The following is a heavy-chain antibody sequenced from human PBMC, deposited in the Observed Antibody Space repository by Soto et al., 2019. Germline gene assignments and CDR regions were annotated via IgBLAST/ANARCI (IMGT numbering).Heavy chain of an antibody. D-gene: IGHD3-10*01. CDR3: ARDALVRGVHPPDY. Sequence: QVQLAESGGGVVQSGRSLRLSCAASGFALSSFDMHWVRQAPGKGLEWVAVIWYVGSNEYYADSVKGRFTISRDNSKNTLYLQMNSLRVEDTAVYYCARDALVRGVHPPDYWGQGTLVTVSS. CDR1: GFALSSFD. V-gene: IGHV3-33*01. CDR2: IWYVGSNE. J-gene: IGHJ4*02.